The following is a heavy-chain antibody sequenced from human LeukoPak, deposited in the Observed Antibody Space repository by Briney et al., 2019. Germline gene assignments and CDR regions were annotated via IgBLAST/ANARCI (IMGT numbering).Heavy chain of an antibody. CDR1: GYTFTRYD. D-gene: IGHD3-16*01. V-gene: IGHV1-8*01. J-gene: IGHJ6*02. CDR3: ARGKQGDYYYGMDV. Sequence: ASVPVSCKASGYTFTRYDINWLRQATGQGLEWMGWMNPNSGNTDYAQKSQGRVTMTRNSSISTAYMELSSLRSEDTAVYYCARGKQGDYYYGMDVWGQGTTVTVSS. CDR2: MNPNSGNT.